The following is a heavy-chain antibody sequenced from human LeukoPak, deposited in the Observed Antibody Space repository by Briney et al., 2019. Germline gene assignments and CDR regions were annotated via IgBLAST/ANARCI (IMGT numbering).Heavy chain of an antibody. CDR3: ARAGSGDTIYSNYYMDV. V-gene: IGHV3-23*01. Sequence: GGSLRLSCAASGFTFSDFAMRWVRQVTGKGLEWVSAISAGGDATYYADSVRGRFSISRDNSKNTLYLQVNSLRVDDTALYYCARAGSGDTIYSNYYMDVWGKGTTVTVSS. D-gene: IGHD5-18*01. J-gene: IGHJ6*03. CDR2: ISAGGDAT. CDR1: GFTFSDFA.